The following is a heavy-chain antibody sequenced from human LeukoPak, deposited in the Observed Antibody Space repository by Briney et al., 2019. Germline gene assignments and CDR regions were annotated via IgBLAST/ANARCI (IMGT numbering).Heavy chain of an antibody. CDR2: NNPNSGGT. V-gene: IGHV1-2*02. D-gene: IGHD2-15*01. CDR3: ARVKATVMVAATRESAGPSAGIDH. J-gene: IGHJ4*02. Sequence: RASVKVSCKPSGYTFTGYYMDWVRQAPGEGLEWRGWNNPNSGGTNYAQKFKVRVTMTRDTSIITAYMGLSRLRSDDTAVSYCARVKATVMVAATRESAGPSAGIDHWGQGTLGTVSS. CDR1: GYTFTGYY.